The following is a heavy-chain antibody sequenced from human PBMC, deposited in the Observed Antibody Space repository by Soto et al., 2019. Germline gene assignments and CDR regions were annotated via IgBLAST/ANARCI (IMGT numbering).Heavy chain of an antibody. V-gene: IGHV3-30-3*01. Sequence: GGSLSLSCAASGFTFSSYAMHWVRQAPGKGLEWVSVISYDGSNKYYADSVKGRFTISRDNSKNTLCLQMNSLRAEDTAVYYCARDPLPSAYCISTFCYRRPWFDPWGQGA. J-gene: IGHJ5*02. CDR2: ISYDGSNK. D-gene: IGHD2-2*01. CDR3: ARDPLPSAYCISTFCYRRPWFDP. CDR1: GFTFSSYA.